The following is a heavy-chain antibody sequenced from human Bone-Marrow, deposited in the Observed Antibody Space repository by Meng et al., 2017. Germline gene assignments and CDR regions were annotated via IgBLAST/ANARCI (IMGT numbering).Heavy chain of an antibody. CDR2: IYYSGST. Sequence: SETLSLTCTVSGGSISSSSYYWGWIRQPPGKGLEWIGSIYYSGSTNYNPSLKSRVTISVDTSKNQFSLKLSSVTAADTAVYYCARELPRGYSYGYALDYWGQGTLVTVSS. CDR1: GGSISSSSYY. CDR3: ARELPRGYSYGYALDY. J-gene: IGHJ4*02. V-gene: IGHV4-39*07. D-gene: IGHD5-18*01.